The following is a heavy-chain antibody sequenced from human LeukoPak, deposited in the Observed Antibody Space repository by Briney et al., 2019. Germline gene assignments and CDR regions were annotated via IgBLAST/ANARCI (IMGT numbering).Heavy chain of an antibody. CDR2: INHSGST. D-gene: IGHD2-2*02. Sequence: SETLSLTCAVYGGSFSGYYWSWIRQPPGKGLEWIGEINHSGSTNYNPSLKSRVTISVDTSKNQLSLKLSSVTAADTAVYYCARSYCSSTSCYIYWFDPWGQGTLVTVSS. CDR1: GGSFSGYY. CDR3: ARSYCSSTSCYIYWFDP. J-gene: IGHJ5*02. V-gene: IGHV4-34*01.